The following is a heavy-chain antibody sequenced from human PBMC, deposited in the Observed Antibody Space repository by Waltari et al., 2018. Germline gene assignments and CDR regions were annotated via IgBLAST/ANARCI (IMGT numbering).Heavy chain of an antibody. Sequence: QVQLVQSGAEVKKPGSSVKVSCKASGGTSTSYGISRVRQTTGQGLEWLGWMNPDSGSTGYLQKFQGRVTMTRDTSTTTAYMELSGLTSEDTAVYFCARGLSSSWYGLDVWGQGTKV. CDR2: MNPDSGST. CDR1: GGTSTSYG. CDR3: ARGLSSSWYGLDV. J-gene: IGHJ6*02. V-gene: IGHV1-8*02. D-gene: IGHD6-13*01.